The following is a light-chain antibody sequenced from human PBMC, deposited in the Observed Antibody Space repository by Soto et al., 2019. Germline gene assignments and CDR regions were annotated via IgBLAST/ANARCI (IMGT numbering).Light chain of an antibody. CDR2: DVS. CDR3: TSYTSSSTVI. Sequence: QAVVTQPASVSGSPGQSITISCTGTSSDVGGYNYVSWYQHHPGKAPKLIIYDVSNRPSGISNRFSGSKSGNTASLTISGLQAEDEADYYCTSYTSSSTVIFGGGTKVTVL. V-gene: IGLV2-14*03. CDR1: SSDVGGYNY. J-gene: IGLJ2*01.